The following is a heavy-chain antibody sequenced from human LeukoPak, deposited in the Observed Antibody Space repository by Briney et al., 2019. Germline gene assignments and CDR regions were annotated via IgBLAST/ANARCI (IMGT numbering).Heavy chain of an antibody. CDR3: AREDGEDYGDLVYEVRSDLPNPYYYYYGMDV. CDR2: ISTSSSYI. J-gene: IGHJ6*02. Sequence: PGGSLRLSCAASGFTFSTYSMNWVRQAPGKGLEWVSSISTSSSYIYYADSVKGRFTISRDNAKNSLYLQMNSLRAEDTAVYYCAREDGEDYGDLVYEVRSDLPNPYYYYYGMDVWGQGTTVTVSS. CDR1: GFTFSTYS. V-gene: IGHV3-21*04. D-gene: IGHD4-17*01.